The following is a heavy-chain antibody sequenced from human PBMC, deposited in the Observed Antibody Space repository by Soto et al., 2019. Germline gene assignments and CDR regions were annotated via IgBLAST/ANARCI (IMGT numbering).Heavy chain of an antibody. CDR1: GYPFSYYG. Sequence: QVQLVQSGAEVKKPGASVKVSCKASGYPFSYYGISWVRQAPGQGLEWMGWISAYSGNTNYAQKLQGRVSMTTDTSTNTAYMELRSLKSDDTAVYYCARVSLDDILTGYYQFDYWGQGTLVTVSS. J-gene: IGHJ4*02. CDR2: ISAYSGNT. D-gene: IGHD3-9*01. V-gene: IGHV1-18*01. CDR3: ARVSLDDILTGYYQFDY.